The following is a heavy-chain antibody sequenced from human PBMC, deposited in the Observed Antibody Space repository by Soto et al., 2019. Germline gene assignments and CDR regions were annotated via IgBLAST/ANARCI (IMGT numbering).Heavy chain of an antibody. CDR2: ISVGGGST. V-gene: IGHV3-23*01. CDR3: AKGWGDY. D-gene: IGHD1-26*01. J-gene: IGHJ4*02. CDR1: GFTFSSHV. Sequence: EVQVLESGGGLVQPGGSLRLSCVASGFTFSSHVMSWVRQAPGKGLEWVSGISVGGGSTYYADSAKGRFTISRDNSKNTLNLQMNSLRAEDTALYYCAKGWGDYWGQGTLVTVSS.